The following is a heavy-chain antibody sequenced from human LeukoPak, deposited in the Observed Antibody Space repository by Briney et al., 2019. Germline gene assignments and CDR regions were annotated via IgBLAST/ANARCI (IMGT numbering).Heavy chain of an antibody. Sequence: PGGSLRLSCAASGFTFSSYAMSWVRQAPGKGLEWVSAISGSSGSTYYADSVKGRFTISRDNSKNTLYLQMNSLRAEDTAVYYCARAGGYSSSWYGGRYFDYWGQGTLVTVSS. CDR1: GFTFSSYA. J-gene: IGHJ4*02. CDR3: ARAGGYSSSWYGGRYFDY. D-gene: IGHD6-13*01. CDR2: ISGSSGST. V-gene: IGHV3-23*01.